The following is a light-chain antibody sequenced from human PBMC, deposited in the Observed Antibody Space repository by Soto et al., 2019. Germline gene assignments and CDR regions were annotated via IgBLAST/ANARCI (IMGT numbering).Light chain of an antibody. CDR3: SSYTVTSTSYV. CDR2: DVS. J-gene: IGLJ1*01. V-gene: IGLV2-14*01. CDR1: SSDVGGYNY. Sequence: QSALTQPASVSGSPGQSIAISCTGTSSDVGGYNYVSWYQQHPGKAPKLMIYDVSNRPSGVSNRFSGSKSDNTASLTISGLQAEDEADYYCSSYTVTSTSYVFGTGTKLTVL.